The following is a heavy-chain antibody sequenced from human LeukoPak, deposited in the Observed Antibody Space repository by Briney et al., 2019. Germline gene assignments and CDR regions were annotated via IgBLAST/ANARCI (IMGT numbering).Heavy chain of an antibody. Sequence: SQTLSLTFAISGDSVSSNSAAWNWIRQSPSRGLEWLGRTYYRSKWYNDYAVSVKSRITINPDTSKNQFSLQLNSVTPEDTAVYYCARLASGWLYGGNSLGFDPWGQGTLVTVSS. J-gene: IGHJ5*02. D-gene: IGHD4-23*01. CDR1: GDSVSSNSAA. CDR2: TYYRSKWYN. CDR3: ARLASGWLYGGNSLGFDP. V-gene: IGHV6-1*01.